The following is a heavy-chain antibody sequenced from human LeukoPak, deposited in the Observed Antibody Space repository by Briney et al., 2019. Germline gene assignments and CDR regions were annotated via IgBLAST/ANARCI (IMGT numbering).Heavy chain of an antibody. Sequence: PPETLSLTCAVSGYSISSGYYWGWIRQPPGKGLEWIGSIYHSGSTYYNPSLKSRVTISVDTSKNQFSLKLSSVTAADTAVYYCAITPYDSSGYYFGFDYWGQGTLVTVSS. CDR1: GYSISSGYY. CDR3: AITPYDSSGYYFGFDY. CDR2: IYHSGST. D-gene: IGHD3-22*01. J-gene: IGHJ4*02. V-gene: IGHV4-38-2*01.